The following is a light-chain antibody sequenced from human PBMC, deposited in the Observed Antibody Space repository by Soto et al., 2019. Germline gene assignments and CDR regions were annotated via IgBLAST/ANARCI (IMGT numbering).Light chain of an antibody. CDR1: QSISNW. J-gene: IGKJ1*01. CDR2: KAS. Sequence: DIQMTQSPSTLYASVGDRVTITCRASQSISNWLGWYQQRPGKAPTLLIYKASSLEGGVPSRFSGSGSGTEFTLTISSLQHDDFATYYCQQYNTYSRTFGQGTKVEIK. V-gene: IGKV1-5*03. CDR3: QQYNTYSRT.